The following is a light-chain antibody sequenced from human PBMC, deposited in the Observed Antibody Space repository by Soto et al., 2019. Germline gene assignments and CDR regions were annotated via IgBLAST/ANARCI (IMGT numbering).Light chain of an antibody. CDR2: AAS. J-gene: IGKJ2*01. V-gene: IGKV1-39*01. CDR3: QQSYSTSP. Sequence: DIQMTQSPSSLSASVGDRVTITCRASQSISSYLNWYQQKPGKAPKRLIYAASSMQSGVPSRFSGSGAGTDFTLTISSLQPDDFTTYYYQQSYSTSPFGQGTKLEIK. CDR1: QSISSY.